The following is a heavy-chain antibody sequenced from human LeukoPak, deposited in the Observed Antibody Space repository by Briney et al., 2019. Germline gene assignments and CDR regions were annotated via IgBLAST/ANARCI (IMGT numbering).Heavy chain of an antibody. CDR1: GYTFTSYD. V-gene: IGHV1-8*01. CDR2: MNPNSGNT. J-gene: IGHJ6*03. D-gene: IGHD3-22*01. CDR3: ARGGGYYKYYYYYYIDV. Sequence: GASVKVSCKASGYTFTSYDINWVRQATGQGLEWMGWMNPNSGNTGYAQKFQGRVTMTRNTSISTAYMELSSLRSEDTAVYYCARGGGYYKYYYYYYIDVWGKGTTVTVSS.